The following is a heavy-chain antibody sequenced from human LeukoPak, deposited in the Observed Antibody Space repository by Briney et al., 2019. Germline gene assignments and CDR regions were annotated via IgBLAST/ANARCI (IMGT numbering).Heavy chain of an antibody. CDR2: IIPIFGTA. CDR1: GGTFSSYA. V-gene: IGHV1-69*05. D-gene: IGHD3-22*01. J-gene: IGHJ6*03. CDR3: ARDGSSGYYWKTYYYMDV. Sequence: SVKVSCKASGGTFSSYAISWVRQAPGQGLEWMGGIIPIFGTANYAQKFQGRVTITRNTSISTAYMELSSLRSEDTAVYYCARDGSSGYYWKTYYYMDVWGKGTTVTVSS.